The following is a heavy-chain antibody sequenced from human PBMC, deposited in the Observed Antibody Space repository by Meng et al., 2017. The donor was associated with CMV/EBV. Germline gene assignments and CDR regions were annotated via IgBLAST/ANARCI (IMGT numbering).Heavy chain of an antibody. CDR2: IKSKTDGGTT. Sequence: GESLKISCAASGFTFSNAWMSWVRQAPGKGLEWVGRIKSKTDGGTTDYAAPVKGRFTISRDDSKNTLYLQMNSLKTEDTAVYYCTTGGVNGGEYSSYWGQGTLVTVSS. CDR3: TTGGVNGGEYSSY. J-gene: IGHJ4*02. CDR1: GFTFSNAW. D-gene: IGHD6-6*01. V-gene: IGHV3-15*01.